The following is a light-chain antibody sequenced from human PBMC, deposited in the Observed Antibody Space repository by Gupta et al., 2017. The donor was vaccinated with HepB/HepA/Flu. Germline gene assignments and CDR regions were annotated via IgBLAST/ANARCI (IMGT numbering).Light chain of an antibody. Sequence: DIVMTQSPLSLPVTPGEPASISCRSSQSLVHSNGYNYLDWYLQKPGQSPQLLIYLGSNRASGVPDRFSGSGSGADFTLKISRVEADDVGVYYCMQALESPRTFGQGTKLEI. J-gene: IGKJ2*02. CDR2: LGS. CDR3: MQALESPRT. CDR1: QSLVHSNGYNY. V-gene: IGKV2-28*01.